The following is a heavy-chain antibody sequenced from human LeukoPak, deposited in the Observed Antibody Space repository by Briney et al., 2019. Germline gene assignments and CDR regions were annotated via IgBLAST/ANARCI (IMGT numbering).Heavy chain of an antibody. CDR1: GFIFSNYG. Sequence: GGSLRLSCVASGFIFSNYGMRWVRQAPGKGLQWVAEIWRDGTNRFYAEFVKGRFTISRDNSQKTVSLEMCSLRVDDTAIYYCARDAQRGFYYSNSLKYWGHGTLLTVSS. CDR3: ARDAQRGFYYSNSLKY. V-gene: IGHV3-33*01. D-gene: IGHD4-11*01. CDR2: IWRDGTNR. J-gene: IGHJ4*01.